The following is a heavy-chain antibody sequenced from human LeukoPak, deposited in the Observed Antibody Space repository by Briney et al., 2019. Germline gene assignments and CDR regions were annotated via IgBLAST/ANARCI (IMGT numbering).Heavy chain of an antibody. D-gene: IGHD4-17*01. J-gene: IGHJ4*02. Sequence: GGSLRLSCAASGLTFSSHWMHWVRQAPGKGLVWVSRITNDGSSTTYADSVKGRFTISRDSSKNTLYLQMNSLRADDTAVYYCARHDYGDYGHFDCWGQGTLVTVSS. CDR3: ARHDYGDYGHFDC. CDR2: ITNDGSST. V-gene: IGHV3-74*01. CDR1: GLTFSSHW.